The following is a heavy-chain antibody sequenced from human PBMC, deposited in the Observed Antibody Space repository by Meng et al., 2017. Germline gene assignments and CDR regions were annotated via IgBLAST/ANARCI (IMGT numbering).Heavy chain of an antibody. CDR3: VNYCSGGKCSPNEKTQH. CDR1: GGSFSSGNW. J-gene: IGHJ1*01. Sequence: QMQLQESGPGLVKPSGTLSLTCAVSGGSFSSGNWWGWVRQPPGKGLEWIGEIFHTGNTNYTPSLQSRVSLSIDKSKSQFSLKMISVTAADTAIYYCVNYCSGGKCSPNEKTQHWGQGTLVTVSS. V-gene: IGHV4-4*02. D-gene: IGHD2-15*01. CDR2: IFHTGNT.